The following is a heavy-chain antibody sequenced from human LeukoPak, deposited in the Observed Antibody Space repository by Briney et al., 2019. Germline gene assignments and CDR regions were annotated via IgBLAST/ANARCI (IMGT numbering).Heavy chain of an antibody. Sequence: SQTLSLTCTVSGGSISSGDYYWSWIRQPRGKGLEWIGYIYYSGSTYYNPSLKSRVTISVDTSKNQFSLKLSSVTAADTAVYYCARVGYGRRITTEPLGGWGQGTLVTVSS. V-gene: IGHV4-30-4*08. CDR2: IYYSGST. CDR3: ARVGYGRRITTEPLGG. J-gene: IGHJ4*02. D-gene: IGHD5-18*01. CDR1: GGSISSGDYY.